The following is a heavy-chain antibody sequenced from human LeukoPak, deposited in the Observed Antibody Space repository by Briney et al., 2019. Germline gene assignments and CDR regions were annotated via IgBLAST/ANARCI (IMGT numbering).Heavy chain of an antibody. D-gene: IGHD3-3*01. CDR3: ASLRITSRWGNGDY. J-gene: IGHJ4*02. Sequence: KPSETLSLTCTVSGGSISSGSYYWSWIRQPAGKGLEWIGRIYTSGSTNYNPSLKSRVTISVDTSKNQFSLKLSSVTAADTAVYYCASLRITSRWGNGDYWGQGTLVTVSS. V-gene: IGHV4-61*02. CDR1: GGSISSGSYY. CDR2: IYTSGST.